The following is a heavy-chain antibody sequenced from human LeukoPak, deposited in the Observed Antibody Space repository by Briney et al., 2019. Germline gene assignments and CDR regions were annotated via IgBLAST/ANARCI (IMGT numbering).Heavy chain of an antibody. CDR1: GSTFTSSG. J-gene: IGHJ4*02. D-gene: IGHD3-22*01. Sequence: SVKVSCKASGSTFTSSGVQWVRQARGQRLEWIGWIVVGSGNTNYAQKFQERVTITRDMSTSTAYMELSSLRSEDTAVYYCAADLSSDSSGFWVVWGQGTLVTVAS. CDR2: IVVGSGNT. CDR3: AADLSSDSSGFWVV. V-gene: IGHV1-58*01.